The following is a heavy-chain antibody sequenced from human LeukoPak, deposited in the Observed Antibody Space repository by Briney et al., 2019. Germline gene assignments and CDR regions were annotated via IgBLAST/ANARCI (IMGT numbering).Heavy chain of an antibody. CDR1: GFTFSDYY. D-gene: IGHD6-19*01. CDR3: AGAVSDSSGWSDY. V-gene: IGHV3-11*01. CDR2: ISSSGSTI. Sequence: GGSLRLSCAASGFTFSDYYMSWIRQAPGKGLEWVSYISSSGSTIYYADSVKGRFTISRDNAKNSLYLQMNSLRAEDTAVYYCAGAVSDSSGWSDYWGQGTLVTVSS. J-gene: IGHJ4*02.